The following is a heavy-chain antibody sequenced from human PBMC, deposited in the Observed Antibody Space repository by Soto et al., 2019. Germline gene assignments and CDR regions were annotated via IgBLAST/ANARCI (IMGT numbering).Heavy chain of an antibody. D-gene: IGHD2-15*01. CDR1: GYTLTELS. CDR2: FDPEDGET. J-gene: IGHJ6*02. V-gene: IGHV1-24*01. CDR3: ATQGHGGKTDYYYYYGMDV. Sequence: ASVKVSCKVSGYTLTELSMHWVRQAPGKGLEWMGGFDPEDGETIYAQKFQGRVTMTEDTSTDTDYMELSSLRSEDTAVYYCATQGHGGKTDYYYYYGMDVWGQGTTVTVSS.